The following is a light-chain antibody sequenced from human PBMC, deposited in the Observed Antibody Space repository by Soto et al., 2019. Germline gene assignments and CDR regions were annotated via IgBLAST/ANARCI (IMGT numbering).Light chain of an antibody. CDR1: QGISTY. V-gene: IGKV1-9*01. Sequence: QLTQSPPSLSASVGDRVTITCRASQGISTYLAWFQQKPGQAPKLLIYAASFLQSGVPSRFSGSGSRTDFTLTISSLQPEDFATYYCQQLNSYPLTFGGGTKVEIK. CDR3: QQLNSYPLT. CDR2: AAS. J-gene: IGKJ4*01.